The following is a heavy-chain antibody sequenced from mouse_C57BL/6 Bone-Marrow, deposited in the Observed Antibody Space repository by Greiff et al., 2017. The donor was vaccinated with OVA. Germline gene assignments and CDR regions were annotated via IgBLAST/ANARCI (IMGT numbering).Heavy chain of an antibody. CDR1: GFTFSDYG. CDR2: ISSGSSTI. Sequence: DVMLVESGGGLVKPGGSLKLSCAASGFTFSDYGMHWVRQAPEKGLEWVAYISSGSSTIYYADTVKGRFTISRDNAKNTLFLQMTSLRSEDTAMYYCARPIYYYGSSYFDYWGQGTTLTVSS. J-gene: IGHJ2*01. V-gene: IGHV5-17*01. D-gene: IGHD1-1*01. CDR3: ARPIYYYGSSYFDY.